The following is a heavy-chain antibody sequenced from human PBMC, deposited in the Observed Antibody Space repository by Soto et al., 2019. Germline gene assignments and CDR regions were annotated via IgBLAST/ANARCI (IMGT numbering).Heavy chain of an antibody. J-gene: IGHJ4*02. CDR1: GGSISSRSYY. CDR2: IYYSGST. Sequence: ETLSLTGTVSGGSISSRSYYWGWIRQPPGKGLEWIGSIYYSGSTYYNPSLKSRVTISVDTSKNQFSLKLSSVTAADTAVYYCAKVEDWRKYYFDYWGQGTLVIVSS. V-gene: IGHV4-39*01. CDR3: AKVEDWRKYYFDY. D-gene: IGHD1-1*01.